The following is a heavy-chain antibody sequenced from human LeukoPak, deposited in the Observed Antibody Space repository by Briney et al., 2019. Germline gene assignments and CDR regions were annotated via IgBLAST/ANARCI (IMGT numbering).Heavy chain of an antibody. CDR3: ARALLVRNGYNYSPNYFDY. CDR1: GLTVNSNY. D-gene: IGHD5-24*01. CDR2: IYSSGTT. V-gene: IGHV3-53*01. J-gene: IGHJ4*02. Sequence: QPGGSLRLSCAASGLTVNSNYMNWVRQAPGKGLQWVSVIYSSGTTYYADSVKGRFTISRDNSKNTLYLQMNSLRAEDTAVYYCARALLVRNGYNYSPNYFDYWGQGTLVTVSS.